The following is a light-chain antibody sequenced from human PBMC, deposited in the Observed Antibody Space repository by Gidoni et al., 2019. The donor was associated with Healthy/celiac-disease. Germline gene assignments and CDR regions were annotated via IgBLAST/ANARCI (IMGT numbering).Light chain of an antibody. CDR2: GAS. CDR3: QQYGSSRT. Sequence: EIVWTQSPGTLSLSPGERATLSCRASQSVSSTYLAWYQQKPGQAPRLLIYGASSRATGIPDRFSGSGSGTYFTLTISRLEPEDFAVYYCQQYGSSRTFGQGTRVEIK. V-gene: IGKV3-20*01. J-gene: IGKJ1*01. CDR1: QSVSSTY.